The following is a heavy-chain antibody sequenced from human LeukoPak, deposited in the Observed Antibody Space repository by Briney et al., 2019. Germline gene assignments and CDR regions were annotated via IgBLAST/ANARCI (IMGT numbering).Heavy chain of an antibody. Sequence: PGGSLILSCAASGFTFSSYEMNWVRQAPGKGLEWISYISSAGTTKIYADSVKGRFTISRDNAKNSLYLQMNSLRAEDTAVYYCARDYWFDPWGHGTLVTVSS. CDR3: ARDYWFDP. J-gene: IGHJ5*02. CDR1: GFTFSSYE. CDR2: ISSAGTTK. V-gene: IGHV3-48*03.